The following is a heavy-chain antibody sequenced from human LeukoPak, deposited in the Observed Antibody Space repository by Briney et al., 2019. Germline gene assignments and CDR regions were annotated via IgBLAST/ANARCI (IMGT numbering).Heavy chain of an antibody. Sequence: GGSLRLSCAASGFTFSSHGMHWVRQAPGKGLEWVAAISYDGSNKFYADSVKGRFTISRDNSKNSLYLQMNSLRAEDTAVYYCARDLSKRSYYYDSSGYPTGYWGQGTLVTVSS. CDR1: GFTFSSHG. V-gene: IGHV3-30*03. J-gene: IGHJ4*02. CDR3: ARDLSKRSYYYDSSGYPTGY. D-gene: IGHD3-22*01. CDR2: ISYDGSNK.